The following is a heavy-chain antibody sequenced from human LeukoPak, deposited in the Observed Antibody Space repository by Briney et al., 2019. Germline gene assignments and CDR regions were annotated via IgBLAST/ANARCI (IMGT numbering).Heavy chain of an antibody. CDR1: GYSISSGYY. CDR3: ARGRGYSGYGPFDY. V-gene: IGHV4-38-2*02. D-gene: IGHD5-12*01. CDR2: IYHSGST. J-gene: IGHJ4*02. Sequence: SQTLSLTCTVSGYSISSGYYWGWIREPPGKGLEGVGSIYHSGSTYYNPSLKSRVTISVDTSKNQFSLKLSSVTAADTAVYYCARGRGYSGYGPFDYWGQGTPVTVSS.